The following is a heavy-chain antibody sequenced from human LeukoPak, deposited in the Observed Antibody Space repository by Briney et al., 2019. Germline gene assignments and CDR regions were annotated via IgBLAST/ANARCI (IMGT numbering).Heavy chain of an antibody. Sequence: ASVKVSCKASSYTFTSYGISWVRQAPGQGLEWMGWISAYNGNTNYAQRLQGRVTMTTDTSTSTAYMELRSLRSDDTAVYYCAREPPYYYDSSGYYDRYDYWGQGTLVTVSS. J-gene: IGHJ4*02. CDR2: ISAYNGNT. CDR1: SYTFTSYG. D-gene: IGHD3-22*01. CDR3: AREPPYYYDSSGYYDRYDY. V-gene: IGHV1-18*01.